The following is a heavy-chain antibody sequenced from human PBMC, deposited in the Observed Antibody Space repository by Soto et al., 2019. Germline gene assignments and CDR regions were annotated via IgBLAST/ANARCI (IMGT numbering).Heavy chain of an antibody. CDR2: ISSSCSTI. CDR1: GFTFSSYE. CDR3: ARGGIAAAGTDFDYYYGMDV. J-gene: IGHJ6*02. Sequence: WGSLRLSGAASGFTFSSYEINWVRQAPGKGLEWVSYISSSCSTIYYADSVKGRFTISRDTAKNSLYLQMNSLRAEDTAVYYCARGGIAAAGTDFDYYYGMDVWCQGTTVTVSS. V-gene: IGHV3-48*03. D-gene: IGHD6-13*01.